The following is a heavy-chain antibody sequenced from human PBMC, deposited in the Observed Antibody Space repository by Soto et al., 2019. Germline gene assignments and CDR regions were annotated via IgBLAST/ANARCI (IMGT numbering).Heavy chain of an antibody. Sequence: ASVKVSCKASGYTFTSYGISWVRQAPGQGLEWMGWISAYNGNTNYAQKLQGRVTMTTNTSTSTAYMELSSLRSEDTAVYYCARRVSSGPSRYYYYMDVWGKGTTVTVSS. J-gene: IGHJ6*03. V-gene: IGHV1-18*01. CDR2: ISAYNGNT. D-gene: IGHD3-22*01. CDR1: GYTFTSYG. CDR3: ARRVSSGPSRYYYYMDV.